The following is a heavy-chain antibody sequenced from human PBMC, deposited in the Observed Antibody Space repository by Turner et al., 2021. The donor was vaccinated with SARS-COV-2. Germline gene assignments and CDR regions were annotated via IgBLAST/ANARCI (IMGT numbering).Heavy chain of an antibody. CDR2: IYYSGST. CDR1: GGSISSYY. CDR3: ARNRYDFWSGYYYSWFDP. J-gene: IGHJ5*02. D-gene: IGHD3-3*01. V-gene: IGHV4-59*01. Sequence: QVQLQESGPGLVKPSETLSLTCTVSGGSISSYYWSWIRQPPGKGLEWIGYIYYSGSTNYNPSLKSRVTISVDTSKNQCSLKLSSVTAADTAVYYCARNRYDFWSGYYYSWFDPWGQGTLVTVSS.